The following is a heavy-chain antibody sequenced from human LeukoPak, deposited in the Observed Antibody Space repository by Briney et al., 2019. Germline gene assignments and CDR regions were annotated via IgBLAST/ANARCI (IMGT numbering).Heavy chain of an antibody. V-gene: IGHV3-21*01. CDR1: GFTLGNYN. CDR3: ARALLEGYSNYWDMGV. CDR2: ISTWSSYI. J-gene: IGHJ6*03. D-gene: IGHD4-11*01. Sequence: KPGESLRLSCAASGFTLGNYNMNWVRQAPGKGLEWVSSISTWSSYIYYSDSVKGRFTISRDNAQNSLYLQMTSLRAEDTAMYFCARALLEGYSNYWDMGVWGKGTSVTVSS.